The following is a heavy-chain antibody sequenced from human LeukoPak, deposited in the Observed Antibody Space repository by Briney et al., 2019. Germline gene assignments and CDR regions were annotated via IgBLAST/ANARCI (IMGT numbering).Heavy chain of an antibody. V-gene: IGHV3-53*01. J-gene: IGHJ4*02. CDR1: GFLVSSNY. D-gene: IGHD3-9*01. CDR3: ARGHYDFLTGFHY. CDR2: IYSGGST. Sequence: GGSLRLSCAAAGFLVSSNYMSWVRQAPGKGLEWVSVIYSGGSTYYADSVKGRLTVSRDNSKNTLYLQMNSLRAEDTAVYYCARGHYDFLTGFHYLGQGTLVTVSS.